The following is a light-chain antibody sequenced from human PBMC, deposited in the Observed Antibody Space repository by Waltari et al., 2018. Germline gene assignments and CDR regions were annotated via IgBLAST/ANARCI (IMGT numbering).Light chain of an antibody. CDR2: AAS. CDR3: QQSYSTPLYT. CDR1: QSISSY. Sequence: DIQMTQSPSSLSASVGDRVPITCRASQSISSYLNWYQQNPGKAPKLLIYAASSLQSGCPSRFSGSGSGTDFTLTISSLQPEDFATYYCQQSYSTPLYTFGQGTKLEIK. V-gene: IGKV1-39*01. J-gene: IGKJ2*01.